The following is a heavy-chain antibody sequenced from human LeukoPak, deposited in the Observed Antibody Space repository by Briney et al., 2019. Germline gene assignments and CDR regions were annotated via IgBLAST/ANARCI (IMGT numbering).Heavy chain of an antibody. V-gene: IGHV4-61*02. Sequence: SQTLSLTCTVSGGSISSGSYYWSWIRQPAGTGLEWIGRIYTSGSTNYNPSLKSRVTISVDTSKNQFSLKLSSVTAADTAVYYCARDPRLNYGGNPGGAFDIWGQGTMVTVSS. CDR3: ARDPRLNYGGNPGGAFDI. J-gene: IGHJ3*02. CDR1: GGSISSGSYY. D-gene: IGHD4-23*01. CDR2: IYTSGST.